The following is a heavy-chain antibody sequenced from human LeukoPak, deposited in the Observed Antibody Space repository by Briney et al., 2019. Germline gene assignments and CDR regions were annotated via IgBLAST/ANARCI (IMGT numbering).Heavy chain of an antibody. CDR1: GFIFSNYG. CDR2: ISSSGSTI. V-gene: IGHV3-48*04. J-gene: IGHJ3*02. CDR3: ARGDGYNPTAGSAFDI. Sequence: GGSLRLSCTASGFIFSNYGMHWVRQAPGKGLEWVSYISSSGSTIYYADSVKGRFTISRDNAKNSLYLQMNSLRAEDTAVYYCARGDGYNPTAGSAFDIWGQGTMVTVSS. D-gene: IGHD5-24*01.